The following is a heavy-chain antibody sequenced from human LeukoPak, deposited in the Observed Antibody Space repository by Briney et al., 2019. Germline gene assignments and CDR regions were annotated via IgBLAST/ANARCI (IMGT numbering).Heavy chain of an antibody. J-gene: IGHJ4*02. D-gene: IGHD1-14*01. CDR1: GFTFSDYY. V-gene: IGHV3-72*01. Sequence: GGSLRLSCAASGFTFSDYYMDCVRQAPGKGLEWVGRIRNKADKYTPEYATSVKGRFTVSRDDSENSLYLQMNSLKTEDTAVYYCCRDLGISAFANRGQGTLVIVSS. CDR2: IRNKADKYTP. CDR3: CRDLGISAFAN.